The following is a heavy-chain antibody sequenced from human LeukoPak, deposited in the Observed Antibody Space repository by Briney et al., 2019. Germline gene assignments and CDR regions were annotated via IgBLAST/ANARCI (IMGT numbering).Heavy chain of an antibody. CDR1: GFTFDDYA. CDR3: ARGYLPEYYFDY. Sequence: PGGSLRLSCAASGFTFDDYAMHWVRQAPGKGLEWVSGISWNSGSIGYADSVKGRFTISRDNAENSLYLQMNSLRAEDTAVYYCARGYLPEYYFDYWGQGTLVTVSS. D-gene: IGHD2/OR15-2a*01. CDR2: ISWNSGSI. J-gene: IGHJ4*02. V-gene: IGHV3-9*01.